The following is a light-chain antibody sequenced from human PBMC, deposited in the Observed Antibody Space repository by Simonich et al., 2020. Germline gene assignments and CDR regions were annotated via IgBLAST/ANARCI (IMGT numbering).Light chain of an antibody. CDR1: QSVLYSSTTTNY. CDR3: QQYYSTPWT. J-gene: IGKJ1*01. V-gene: IGKV4-1*01. CDR2: WAS. Sequence: DIVMTQSPDSLAVSLGERATINCKSSQSVLYSSTTTNYLAWYQQTPGQPPKLLIYWASTRESGVPDRFSGSGSGTDFTLTISSLQAEDVAVYYCQQYYSTPWTFGQGTKVEIK.